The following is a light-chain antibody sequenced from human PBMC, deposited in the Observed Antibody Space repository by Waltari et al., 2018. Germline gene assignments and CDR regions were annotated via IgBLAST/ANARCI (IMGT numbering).Light chain of an antibody. CDR1: SSDVGGYNS. CDR3: SSYRSSSPHV. J-gene: IGLJ1*01. CDR2: DVT. Sequence: QSALTQPASVSGSPGQSITISCTGTSSDVGGYNSVSWYQQHPGRAPKLIIYDVTNRPSGVSDRFSGSKSGNMASLTISGLQAEDEADYYCSSYRSSSPHVFGSGTKVTVL. V-gene: IGLV2-14*03.